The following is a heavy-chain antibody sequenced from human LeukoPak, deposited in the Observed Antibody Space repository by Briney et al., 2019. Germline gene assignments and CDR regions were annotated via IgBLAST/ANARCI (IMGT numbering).Heavy chain of an antibody. CDR1: GFTFSSYW. CDR2: IKQDGSEK. V-gene: IGHV3-7*01. J-gene: IGHJ4*02. CDR3: ARDARDFWSGYYTATTSGVDY. Sequence: QPGGSLRLSCAASGFTFSSYWMSWVRQAPGKGLEWVANIKQDGSEKYYVDSVKGRFTISRDNAKNSLYLQMNSLRAGDTAVYYCARDARDFWSGYYTATTSGVDYWGQGTLVTVSS. D-gene: IGHD3-3*01.